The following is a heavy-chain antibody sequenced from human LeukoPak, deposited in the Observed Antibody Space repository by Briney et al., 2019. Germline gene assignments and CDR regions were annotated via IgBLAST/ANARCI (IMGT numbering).Heavy chain of an antibody. CDR1: GGTFSSYA. D-gene: IGHD1-26*01. V-gene: IGHV1-2*02. Sequence: ASVKVSCKASGGTFSSYAISWVRQAPGQGLEWMGWIDPNSGGTNYAQKFQGRVTMTRDTSISTAYMELSRLRSDDTAVYYCAREGNSGSYRVGAFDIWGQGTMVTVSS. J-gene: IGHJ3*02. CDR3: AREGNSGSYRVGAFDI. CDR2: IDPNSGGT.